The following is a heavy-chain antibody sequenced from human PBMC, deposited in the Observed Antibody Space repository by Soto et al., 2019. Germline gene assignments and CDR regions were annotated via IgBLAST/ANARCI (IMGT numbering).Heavy chain of an antibody. CDR3: RVGVAD. V-gene: IGHV3-30*03. D-gene: IGHD1-26*01. Sequence: QVQLVESGGGVVQPGRSLRLSCAASGFNFSAYGMLWVRQAPGTGLELVALLSFDASKKYYADSVKGRFTISRDTSRNTLYLQMNSLRVEDTAVYYCRVGVADWGQGTRVTVSS. J-gene: IGHJ4*02. CDR2: LSFDASKK. CDR1: GFNFSAYG.